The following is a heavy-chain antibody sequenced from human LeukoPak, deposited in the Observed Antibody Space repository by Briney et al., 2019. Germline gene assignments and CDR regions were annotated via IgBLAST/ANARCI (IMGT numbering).Heavy chain of an antibody. CDR1: GGSISSSSYY. CDR2: IYYSGST. Sequence: SETLSLTCTVSGGSISSSSYYWGWIRQPPGKGLEWIGSIYYSGSTYYNPSLKSRVTISVDTSKNQFSLKLSSVTAADTAVYYCARLRGYCSSTSCFASWVWFDPWGQGTLVTVSS. D-gene: IGHD2-2*01. V-gene: IGHV4-39*01. CDR3: ARLRGYCSSTSCFASWVWFDP. J-gene: IGHJ5*02.